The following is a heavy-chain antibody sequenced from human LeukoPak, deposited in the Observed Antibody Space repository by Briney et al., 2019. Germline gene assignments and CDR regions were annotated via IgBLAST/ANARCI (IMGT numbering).Heavy chain of an antibody. CDR2: INTYNGNT. D-gene: IGHD1-26*01. V-gene: IGHV1-18*01. J-gene: IGHJ4*02. Sequence: ASVKVSCKASGYTFTNYGITWMRQAPGQGLERMGWINTYNGNTNYAQKLQGRVTITTDTSTSTAYMELRSLGSDDTAVFYCARDLVDGVGAPGAYWGQGALVTVSS. CDR3: ARDLVDGVGAPGAY. CDR1: GYTFTNYG.